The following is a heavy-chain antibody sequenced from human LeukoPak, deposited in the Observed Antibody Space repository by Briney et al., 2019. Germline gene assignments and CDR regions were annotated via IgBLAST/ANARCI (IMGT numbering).Heavy chain of an antibody. CDR3: AGDDYGGRPDY. V-gene: IGHV3-74*01. J-gene: IGHJ4*02. D-gene: IGHD4-23*01. CDR1: GFILSSNY. CDR2: FSRDGSST. Sequence: GVSQRLSCAASGFILSSNYMSWLRQAPGKGLVWVARFSRDGSSTLYADPVKGRFTISRDNAKNTLYLQMSSLRAEDTAVYYCAGDDYGGRPDYWGQGTLVTVSS.